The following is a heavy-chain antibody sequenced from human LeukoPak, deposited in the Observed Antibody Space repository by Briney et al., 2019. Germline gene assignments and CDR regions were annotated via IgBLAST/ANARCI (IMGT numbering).Heavy chain of an antibody. J-gene: IGHJ6*03. CDR1: GFTFSSYG. CDR3: AKVGMYYDFYYYMDV. Sequence: GGSLRLSCAASGFTFSSYGMHWVRQAPGKGLEWVAVIWYDGSNKYYADSVKGRFTISRDNSKNTLYLQMNSLRAEDTAVYYCAKVGMYYDFYYYMDVWGKGTTVTVSS. CDR2: IWYDGSNK. V-gene: IGHV3-33*06.